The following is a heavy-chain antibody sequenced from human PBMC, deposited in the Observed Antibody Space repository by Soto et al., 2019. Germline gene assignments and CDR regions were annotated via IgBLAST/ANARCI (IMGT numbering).Heavy chain of an antibody. J-gene: IGHJ4*02. CDR2: IYYSGST. CDR3: ARARDGYIDY. V-gene: IGHV4-59*01. Sequence: SETLSLTCTVSGGSISSYYWSWIRQPPGKGLEWIGYIYYSGSTNYNPSLKSRVTISVDTSKNQFSLKLSSVTAADTAVYYCARARDGYIDYWGQGTLVTVSS. CDR1: GGSISSYY.